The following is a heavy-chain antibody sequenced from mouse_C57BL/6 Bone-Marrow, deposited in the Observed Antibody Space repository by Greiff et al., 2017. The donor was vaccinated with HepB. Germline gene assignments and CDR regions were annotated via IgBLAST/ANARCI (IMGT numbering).Heavy chain of an antibody. D-gene: IGHD2-2*01. CDR2: IDPSDSYT. J-gene: IGHJ3*01. Sequence: QVQLQQPGAELVMPGASVKLSCKASGYTFTSYWMHWVKQRPGQGLEWIGEIDPSDSYTNYYQKFKGKSTLTVDKSSSTAYMQLSSLTSEDSAVYYCARHGYDGSWFAYWGQGTLVTVSA. CDR3: ARHGYDGSWFAY. V-gene: IGHV1-69*01. CDR1: GYTFTSYW.